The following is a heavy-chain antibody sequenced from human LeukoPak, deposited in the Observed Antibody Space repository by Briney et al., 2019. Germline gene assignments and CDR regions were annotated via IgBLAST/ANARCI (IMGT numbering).Heavy chain of an antibody. CDR2: IYYSGST. D-gene: IGHD6-13*01. CDR3: ARAGAAAGYTDYFDY. J-gene: IGHJ4*02. Sequence: SQTLSLTCTVSGGSISSYYWSWIRQPPGKGLEWIGYIYYSGSTNYNPSLKSRVTISVDTSKNQFSLKLSSVTAADTAVYYCARAGAAAGYTDYFDYWGQGTLVTVSS. V-gene: IGHV4-59*01. CDR1: GGSISSYY.